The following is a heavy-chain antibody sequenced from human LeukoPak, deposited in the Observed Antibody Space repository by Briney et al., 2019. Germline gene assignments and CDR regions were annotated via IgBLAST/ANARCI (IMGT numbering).Heavy chain of an antibody. D-gene: IGHD3-3*01. J-gene: IGHJ4*02. CDR3: ARDPGGEWLLLGY. Sequence: AASVKVSCKASGGTFSSYAISWVRQAPGQGLEWMGGSIPIFGTTNYAQKFQGRVTITADESTSTAYMELSSLRSEDTAVYYCARDPGGEWLLLGYWGQGTLVTVSS. V-gene: IGHV1-69*13. CDR1: GGTFSSYA. CDR2: SIPIFGTT.